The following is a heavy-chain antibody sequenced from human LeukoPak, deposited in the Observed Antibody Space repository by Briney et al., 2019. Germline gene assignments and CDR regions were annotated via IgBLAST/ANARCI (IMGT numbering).Heavy chain of an antibody. CDR2: INPNSGAT. Sequence: GASVKVSCKASGYTLTDYYLHWVRQAPGQGLKWMGCINPNSGATDYAQSFQARVTMTRDTSIGSGYMELTGLESDDTAVYYCARGRRILGGPENAGDFFDYWGQGSLVTVSS. J-gene: IGHJ4*01. D-gene: IGHD3-16*01. CDR1: GYTLTDYY. V-gene: IGHV1-2*02. CDR3: ARGRRILGGPENAGDFFDY.